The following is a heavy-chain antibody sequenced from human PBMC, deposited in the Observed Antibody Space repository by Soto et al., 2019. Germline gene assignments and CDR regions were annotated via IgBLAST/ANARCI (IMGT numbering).Heavy chain of an antibody. CDR1: GDSLSPHY. Sequence: SETLSLTCTVSGDSLSPHYWTWLRRPPGKGLEWVGYVYYTGTTMYNPSLKSRLTISVDRSKNQVSLNLTSVTAADTAVYFCARLGGYYQALDHWSQGTLVTVSS. J-gene: IGHJ4*02. D-gene: IGHD3-3*01. V-gene: IGHV4-59*08. CDR3: ARLGGYYQALDH. CDR2: VYYTGTT.